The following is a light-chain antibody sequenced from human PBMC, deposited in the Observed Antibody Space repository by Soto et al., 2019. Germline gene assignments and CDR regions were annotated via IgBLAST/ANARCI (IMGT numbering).Light chain of an antibody. CDR3: CSYAGSSTYV. CDR1: SSDFGSYNL. Sequence: SALTQPASVSGSPGQSITISCTGTSSDFGSYNLVSWYQQHPGKAPKLMIYEDSKRPSGVSNRFSGSKSGNTASLTISELQAEDDADYYCCSYAGSSTYVFGTGTKVTVL. CDR2: EDS. J-gene: IGLJ1*01. V-gene: IGLV2-23*01.